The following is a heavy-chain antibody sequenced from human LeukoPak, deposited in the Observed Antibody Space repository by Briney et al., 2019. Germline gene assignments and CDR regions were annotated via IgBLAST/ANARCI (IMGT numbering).Heavy chain of an antibody. CDR3: ARDIVATIWGYFDY. CDR1: GYTFTGYY. CDR2: INPNSGGT. D-gene: IGHD5-12*01. Sequence: GASVKVSCKASGYTFTGYYMHWVRQAPGQGLEWMGWINPNSGGTNYAQKFQGRVTMTRDTSISTAYMELSRLRSDDTAVYYCARDIVATIWGYFDYWGQGTLVTVSS. J-gene: IGHJ4*02. V-gene: IGHV1-2*02.